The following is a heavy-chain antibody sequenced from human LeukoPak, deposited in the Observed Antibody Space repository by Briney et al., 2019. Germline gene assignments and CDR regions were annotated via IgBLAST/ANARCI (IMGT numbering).Heavy chain of an antibody. CDR2: IYYSGST. V-gene: IGHV4-59*06. D-gene: IGHD5-18*01. CDR1: GGSISSYY. CDR3: ATTISGYSYGLGY. J-gene: IGHJ4*02. Sequence: SETLSLTCTVSGGSISSYYWSWIRQHPGKGLEWIGYIYYSGSTYYNPSLKSRVTISVDTSKNQFSLKLSSVTAADTAVYYCATTISGYSYGLGYWGQGTLVTVSS.